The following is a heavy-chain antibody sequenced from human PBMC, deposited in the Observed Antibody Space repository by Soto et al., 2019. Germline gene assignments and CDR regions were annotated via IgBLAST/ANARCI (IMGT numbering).Heavy chain of an antibody. CDR2: IRTKAKNYAT. CDR3: TRPSDDRDDYDWYFDL. Sequence: EVQLVESGGGLVQPGGCLKLSCGASGFTFSGFTMHWVRQASGKGLEWVGRIRTKAKNYATQYSPSVSGRFTISRDDSKNTAYLQMNSLEDEDTAVYCCTRPSDDRDDYDWYFDLWGRGTLVTVSS. D-gene: IGHD3-16*01. J-gene: IGHJ2*01. CDR1: GFTFSGFT. V-gene: IGHV3-73*02.